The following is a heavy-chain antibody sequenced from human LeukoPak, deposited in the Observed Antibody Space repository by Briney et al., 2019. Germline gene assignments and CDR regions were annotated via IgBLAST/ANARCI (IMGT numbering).Heavy chain of an antibody. CDR1: GLTLSSDW. V-gene: IGHV3-74*01. J-gene: IGHJ4*02. D-gene: IGHD1-14*01. Sequence: GSLRLSCAASGLTLSSDWMHWVRQAPGEGLVWVSHINTDGTATTYADSVKGRFTISRDNAKNTLYLQMNSLRAEDTAVYYCVRDSNLSFDYWGQGALVTVSS. CDR3: VRDSNLSFDY. CDR2: INTDGTAT.